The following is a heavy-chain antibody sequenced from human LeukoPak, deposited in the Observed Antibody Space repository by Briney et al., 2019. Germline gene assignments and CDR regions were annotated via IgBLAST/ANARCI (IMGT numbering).Heavy chain of an antibody. Sequence: PSETLSLTCAVYGGSFSGYYWSWIRQPPGKGLEWIGEINHSGSTNYNPSLKSRVTISVDTSKNQFSLKLSSVTAADTAVYYCAGASRKRLGVATISIGYYYGMDVWGQGTTVTVSS. CDR2: INHSGST. D-gene: IGHD5-12*01. J-gene: IGHJ6*02. CDR3: AGASRKRLGVATISIGYYYGMDV. CDR1: GGSFSGYY. V-gene: IGHV4-34*01.